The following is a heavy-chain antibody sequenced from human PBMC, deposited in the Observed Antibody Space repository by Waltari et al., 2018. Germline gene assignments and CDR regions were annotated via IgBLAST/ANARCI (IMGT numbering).Heavy chain of an antibody. CDR3: ARHNEGISAIGTVAWYFDV. Sequence: EVQLVQSGAEVKKPGESLRIPCKGSGYNFDNYWHTWVRQRPGRGLEWVGRIDPRDAYTNDSPSFEGHVTFSVDKSTATAFLQWSSLKTSDSATYYCARHNEGISAIGTVAWYFDVWGRGTLLTVSS. D-gene: IGHD6-19*01. J-gene: IGHJ2*01. CDR2: IDPRDAYT. V-gene: IGHV5-10-1*03. CDR1: GYNFDNYW.